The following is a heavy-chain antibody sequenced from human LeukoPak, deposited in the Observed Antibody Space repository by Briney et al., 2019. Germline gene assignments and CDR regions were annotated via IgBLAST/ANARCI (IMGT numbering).Heavy chain of an antibody. CDR2: ISSSSSTI. CDR1: GFTFSSYS. D-gene: IGHD5-18*01. V-gene: IGHV3-48*04. J-gene: IGHJ4*02. Sequence: GGSLRLSCAASGFTFSSYSMNWVRQAPGKGLEWVSYISSSSSTIYYGDSVKGRYTISRDNAQNSLYLQMNRLGVEDTAVYYCARDAGYGYDRFDYWGQGTQVTVSS. CDR3: ARDAGYGYDRFDY.